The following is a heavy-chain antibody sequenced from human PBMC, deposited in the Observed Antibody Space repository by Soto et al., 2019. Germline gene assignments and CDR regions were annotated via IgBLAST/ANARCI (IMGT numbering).Heavy chain of an antibody. V-gene: IGHV1-69*13. J-gene: IGHJ4*02. CDR3: ARRHSTVAGYYFDY. D-gene: IGHD6-19*01. Sequence: ASVKVSCKASGGTFSSYAISWVRQAPGQGLEWMGGTIPIFGTANYAQKFQGRVTITADESTSTAYMELSSLRSEDTAVYYCARRHSTVAGYYFDYWGQGTLVTVSS. CDR1: GGTFSSYA. CDR2: TIPIFGTA.